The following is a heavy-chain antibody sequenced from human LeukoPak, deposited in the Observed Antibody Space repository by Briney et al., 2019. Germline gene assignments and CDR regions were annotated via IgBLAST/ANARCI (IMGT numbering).Heavy chain of an antibody. CDR2: IYSSGST. D-gene: IGHD3-10*02. J-gene: IGHJ4*02. CDR1: GGSISSYY. V-gene: IGHV4-4*07. CDR3: ATDVRYYFDY. Sequence: SETLSLTCTVSGGSISSYYWSWIRQPAGKGLEWIGRIYSSGSTDYNPSLKSRVTMSVDTSKNQFSLKLTSVTAADTAVYYCATDVRYYFDYWGQGTLVTVSS.